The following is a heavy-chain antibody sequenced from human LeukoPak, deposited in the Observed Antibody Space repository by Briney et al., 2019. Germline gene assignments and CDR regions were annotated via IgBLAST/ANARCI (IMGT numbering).Heavy chain of an antibody. CDR1: GFTFSSYA. D-gene: IGHD4-17*01. CDR2: ISGSGGST. V-gene: IGHV3-23*01. CDR3: AKGPYGDYGLFDY. Sequence: GGSLRLSCAASGFTFSSYAMSRVRQAPGKGLEWVSAISGSGGSTYYADSVKGRFTISRDNSKNTLYLQMNSLRAEDTAVYYCAKGPYGDYGLFDYWGQGTLVTVSS. J-gene: IGHJ4*02.